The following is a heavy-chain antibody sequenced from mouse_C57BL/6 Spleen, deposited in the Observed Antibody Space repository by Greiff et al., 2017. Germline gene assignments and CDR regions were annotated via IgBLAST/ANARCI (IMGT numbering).Heavy chain of an antibody. CDR1: GYEFSSSW. J-gene: IGHJ2*01. V-gene: IGHV1-82*01. D-gene: IGHD1-1*01. Sequence: QLQQSGPELVKPGASVKISCKASGYEFSSSWMNWVKQRPGKGLEWIGRIYPGDGDTNYNWKFKGKATLTADKSSSPAYMQLSSLTSEDSAVYFCARYYGSPDYWGQGTPLTVSS. CDR3: ARYYGSPDY. CDR2: IYPGDGDT.